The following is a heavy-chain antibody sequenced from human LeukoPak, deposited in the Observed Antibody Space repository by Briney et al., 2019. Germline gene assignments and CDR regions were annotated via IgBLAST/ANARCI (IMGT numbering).Heavy chain of an antibody. V-gene: IGHV4-59*01. CDR3: ARVADDYYDSSGYDY. CDR2: IYYSGST. D-gene: IGHD3-22*01. J-gene: IGHJ4*02. Sequence: SETLSLTCTVSGGSISSYYWSWIRQPPGKGLEWIGYIYYSGSTNYNPSLKSRVTISVDTSKNQSSLKLSSVTAADTAVYYCARVADDYYDSSGYDYWGQGTLVTVSS. CDR1: GGSISSYY.